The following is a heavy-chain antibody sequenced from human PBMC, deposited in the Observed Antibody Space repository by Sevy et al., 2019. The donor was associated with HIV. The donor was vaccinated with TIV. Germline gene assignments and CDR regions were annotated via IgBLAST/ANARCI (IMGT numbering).Heavy chain of an antibody. D-gene: IGHD3-22*01. Sequence: GGSLRLSCAASGFTFSSYWMSWVRQAPGKGLEWVANIKQDGSEKYYVDSVKGRFTISRANAKNSLYLQMNSLRAEDTAVYYCARWAYYYDSSGWGGDYWGQGTLVTVSS. CDR1: GFTFSSYW. V-gene: IGHV3-7*01. J-gene: IGHJ4*02. CDR2: IKQDGSEK. CDR3: ARWAYYYDSSGWGGDY.